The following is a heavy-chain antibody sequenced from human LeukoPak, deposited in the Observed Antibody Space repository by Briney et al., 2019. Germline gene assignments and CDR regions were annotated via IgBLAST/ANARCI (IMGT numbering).Heavy chain of an antibody. Sequence: GGSLRLSCAASGLAFSAYKMHWVRQAPRKGLVWVSRISTDGYTTDYADFVKGRFTASRDNTKNTWSLEMNSLRAEDTAVYYCVVGGSPGYWGQGTLVTVSS. V-gene: IGHV3-74*01. CDR3: VVGGSPGY. J-gene: IGHJ4*02. CDR1: GLAFSAYK. D-gene: IGHD2-15*01. CDR2: ISTDGYTT.